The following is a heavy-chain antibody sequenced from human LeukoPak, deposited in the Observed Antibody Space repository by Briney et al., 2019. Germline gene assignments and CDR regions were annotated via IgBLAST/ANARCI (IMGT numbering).Heavy chain of an antibody. J-gene: IGHJ4*02. Sequence: PSQTLSLTCTVSGGSISSGGYYWSWIRQHPGKGLEWIGYFYYSGSTYYNPSLKSRVTISVDTSKNQFSLKLSSVTAADTAVYYCARDGPRYCTNGVCYPFGYWGQGTLVTVSS. V-gene: IGHV4-31*03. D-gene: IGHD2-8*01. CDR2: FYYSGST. CDR1: GGSISSGGYY. CDR3: ARDGPRYCTNGVCYPFGY.